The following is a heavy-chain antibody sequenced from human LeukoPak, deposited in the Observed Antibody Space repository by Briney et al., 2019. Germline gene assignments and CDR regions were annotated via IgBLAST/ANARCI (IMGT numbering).Heavy chain of an antibody. J-gene: IGHJ3*02. CDR1: GGTFSSYA. CDR3: ARVSVRGGAFDI. D-gene: IGHD3-16*01. Sequence: SVKVSCKASGGTFSSYAISWVRQAPGQGLEWMGGIIPIFGTANYAQKFQGRVTITADESTSTAYMELSSLRSEDTAVYYCARVSVRGGAFDIWGQGTMVTVSS. CDR2: IIPIFGTA. V-gene: IGHV1-69*01.